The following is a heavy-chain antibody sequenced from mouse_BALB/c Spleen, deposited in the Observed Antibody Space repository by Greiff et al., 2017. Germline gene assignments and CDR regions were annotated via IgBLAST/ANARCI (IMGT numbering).Heavy chain of an antibody. J-gene: IGHJ4*01. V-gene: IGHV1-9*01. CDR3: ARGTTVVATEAMDY. Sequence: VHLVESGAELMKPGASVKISCKATGYTFSSYWIEWVKQRPGHGLEWIGEILPGSGSTNYNEKFKGKATFTADTSSNTAYMQLSSLTSEDSAVYYCARGTTVVATEAMDYWGQGTSVTVSS. CDR2: ILPGSGST. D-gene: IGHD1-1*01. CDR1: GYTFSSYW.